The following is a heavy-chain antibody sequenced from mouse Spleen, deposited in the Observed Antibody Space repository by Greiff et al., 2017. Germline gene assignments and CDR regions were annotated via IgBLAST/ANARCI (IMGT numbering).Heavy chain of an antibody. CDR1: GFTFSSYA. Sequence: EVHLVESGGGLVKPGGSLKLSCAASGFTFSSYAMSWVRQSPEKRLEWVAEISSGGSYTYYPDTVTGRFTISRDNAKNTLYLEMSSLRSEDTAMYYCARDRGYGSSYESYFDYWGQGTTLTVSS. V-gene: IGHV5-9-4*01. J-gene: IGHJ2*01. D-gene: IGHD1-1*01. CDR3: ARDRGYGSSYESYFDY. CDR2: ISSGGSYT.